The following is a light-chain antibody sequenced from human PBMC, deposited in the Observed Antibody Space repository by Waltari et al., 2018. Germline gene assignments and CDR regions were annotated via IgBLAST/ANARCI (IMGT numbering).Light chain of an antibody. CDR1: SSNIGAGSD. J-gene: IGLJ2*01. CDR3: QSYDSSLRV. V-gene: IGLV1-40*01. Sequence: QSVLTQPPSVSGAPGQRVTISCTGSSSNIGAGSDVHWYQQLPGTAPKPLIYGNSNRPSGVPDRFSGSKSGTSASLAITGLQAEDEADYYCQSYDSSLRVFGGGTKLTVL. CDR2: GNS.